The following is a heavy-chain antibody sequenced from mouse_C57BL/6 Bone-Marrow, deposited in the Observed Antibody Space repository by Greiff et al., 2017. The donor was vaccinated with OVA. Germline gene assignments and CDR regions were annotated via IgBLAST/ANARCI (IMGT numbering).Heavy chain of an antibody. J-gene: IGHJ3*01. CDR1: GYTFTSYG. CDR2: IYPRSGNT. D-gene: IGHD1-1*01. Sequence: QVQLQQSGAELARPGASVKLSCKASGYTFTSYGISWVKQRTGQGLEWIGEIYPRSGNTYYNEKFKGKAKLTADKSSSTAYLELRSLTSEDSAVYFCASRLYYYGSTWFAYWGQGTLVTVSA. CDR3: ASRLYYYGSTWFAY. V-gene: IGHV1-81*01.